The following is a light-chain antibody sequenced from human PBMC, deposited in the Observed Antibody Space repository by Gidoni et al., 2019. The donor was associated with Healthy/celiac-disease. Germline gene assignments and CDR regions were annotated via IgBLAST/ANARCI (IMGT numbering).Light chain of an antibody. J-gene: IGKJ1*01. V-gene: IGKV1-5*03. CDR3: QQYNSYWT. CDR1: QSISSW. CDR2: KAS. Sequence: DIQMPPSPSTLSASVGDRVTITCRASQSISSWLAWYQQKPGKAPKLLIYKASSLESGVPTRFSGSGSGTEFTITISSLQPDDFATYYCQQYNSYWTFGQGTKVEIK.